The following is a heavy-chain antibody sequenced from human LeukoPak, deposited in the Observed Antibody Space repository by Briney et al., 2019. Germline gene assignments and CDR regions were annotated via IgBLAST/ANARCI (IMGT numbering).Heavy chain of an antibody. Sequence: ASVKVSCKASGYTFTGYYMHWVRQAPGQGLEWMGRINPNSGGTNYAQKFQGRVTMTRDTSTSTVYMELSSLRSEDTAVYYCASQGSSKTPFDYWGQGTLVTVSS. CDR1: GYTFTGYY. D-gene: IGHD4-11*01. CDR2: INPNSGGT. V-gene: IGHV1-2*06. J-gene: IGHJ4*02. CDR3: ASQGSSKTPFDY.